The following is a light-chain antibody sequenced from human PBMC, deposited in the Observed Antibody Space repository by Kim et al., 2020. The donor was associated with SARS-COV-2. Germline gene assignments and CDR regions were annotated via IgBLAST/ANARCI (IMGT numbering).Light chain of an antibody. CDR2: EVI. V-gene: IGLV2-14*01. CDR1: SSDVGSYNY. J-gene: IGLJ3*02. Sequence: QSALTQPASVSGSPGQSITISCTGTSSDVGSYNYVSWLQQHPGTAPKLMIFEVIKRPSGVSNRFSGSKSGNTATLTISGLQAEDEADYYCSSYTTISTVVFGGGTQLTVL. CDR3: SSYTTISTVV.